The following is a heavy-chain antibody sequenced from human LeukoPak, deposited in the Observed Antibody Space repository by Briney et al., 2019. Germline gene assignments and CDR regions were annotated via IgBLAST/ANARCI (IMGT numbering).Heavy chain of an antibody. D-gene: IGHD3-22*01. Sequence: SETLSLTCTVSGGSISSGGYYWRWIRQHPGKGLEWIGYIYYSGSTYYNPSLKSRVTISVDTSKNQFSLKLSPVTAADTAVYYCARGWDYDSGGRPTAYVYWGQGTLVTVSS. V-gene: IGHV4-31*03. J-gene: IGHJ4*02. CDR3: ARGWDYDSGGRPTAYVY. CDR2: IYYSGST. CDR1: GGSISSGGYY.